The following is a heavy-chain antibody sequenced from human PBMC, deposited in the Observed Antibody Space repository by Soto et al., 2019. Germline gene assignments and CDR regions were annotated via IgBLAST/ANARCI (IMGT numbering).Heavy chain of an antibody. Sequence: RDSVKVSCKASGYTFTSYGISWVRQAPGQGLEWMGWISAYNGNTNYAQKLQGRVTMTTDTSTSTAYMELRSLRSDDTAVYYCARDLGYYDSSGYYGDAFDIWGQGTMVTVSS. J-gene: IGHJ3*02. V-gene: IGHV1-18*01. D-gene: IGHD3-22*01. CDR2: ISAYNGNT. CDR3: ARDLGYYDSSGYYGDAFDI. CDR1: GYTFTSYG.